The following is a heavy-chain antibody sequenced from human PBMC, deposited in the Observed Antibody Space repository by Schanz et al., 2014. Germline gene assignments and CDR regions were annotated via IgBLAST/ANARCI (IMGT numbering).Heavy chain of an antibody. Sequence: QVPLQQWGAGLLQPSETLSLTCGVGGVSFSFYYWSWVRQPPGKGLEWIGEVHPSGTTNYNPSLSYRVTMSVDASKNQFSLKLTSVTAADTAIYYCARGQDHAKTGDLWGRGTLVTISS. CDR1: GVSFSFYY. D-gene: IGHD2-2*01. V-gene: IGHV4-34*02. J-gene: IGHJ5*02. CDR2: VHPSGTT. CDR3: ARGQDHAKTGDL.